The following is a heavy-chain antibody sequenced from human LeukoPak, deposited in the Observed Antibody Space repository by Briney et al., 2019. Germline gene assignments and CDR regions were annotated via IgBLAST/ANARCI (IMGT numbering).Heavy chain of an antibody. D-gene: IGHD2-15*01. J-gene: IGHJ4*02. V-gene: IGHV4-4*07. CDR1: GGSISSYY. CDR3: AREGRGSTQAY. CDR2: IYSSGST. Sequence: SETLSLTCTVSGGSISSYYWSWIRQPAGKGLEWIGRIYSSGSTDYNPSLKSRVTMSVDTSKNQFSLRLSSLTAADTAVYYCAREGRGSTQAYWGQGTLVTVSS.